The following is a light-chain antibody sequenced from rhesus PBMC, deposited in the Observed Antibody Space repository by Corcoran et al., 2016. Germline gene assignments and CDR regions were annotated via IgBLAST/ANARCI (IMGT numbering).Light chain of an antibody. V-gene: IGLV3-44*01. Sequence: SYDLTQPPSVSVSPGQTARVTWGGDNIGSKNVHWYQQKAPQAPVLVIYNDGARPSGIPVRFSGSKSGNTATLTISGVETGDEADYYCQVWDSSSDHPVFGSGTKLTVL. CDR1: NIGSKN. CDR2: NDG. J-gene: IGLJ6*01. CDR3: QVWDSSSDHPV.